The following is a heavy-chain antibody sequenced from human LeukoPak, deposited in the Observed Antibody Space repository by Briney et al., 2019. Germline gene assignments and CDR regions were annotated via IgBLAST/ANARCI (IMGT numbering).Heavy chain of an antibody. Sequence: QTGGSLRLSCAASGFTFSTYSMNWVRQAPGKGLEWVSYISSSLSTIYYADSVKGRFTISRDNAKNSLYLQMSSLRREDTAVYFCVRGPRYSGYDYFDYWGQGTLVTVSS. CDR1: GFTFSTYS. D-gene: IGHD5-12*01. CDR2: ISSSLSTI. J-gene: IGHJ4*02. V-gene: IGHV3-48*01. CDR3: VRGPRYSGYDYFDY.